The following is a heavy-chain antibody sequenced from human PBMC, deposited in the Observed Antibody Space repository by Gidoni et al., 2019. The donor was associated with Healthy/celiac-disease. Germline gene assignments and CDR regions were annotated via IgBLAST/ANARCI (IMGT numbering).Heavy chain of an antibody. Sequence: EVQLLESGGGLVQPGGSLRLSCAASGFTFSSYAMSWGRQAPGKGLEWVSVISGSGGSTYYADSVKGRFTISRDNSKNTLYLQMNSLRAEDTAVYYCAKVTYGDYVGWYYFDYWGQGTLVTVSS. CDR3: AKVTYGDYVGWYYFDY. D-gene: IGHD4-17*01. CDR1: GFTFSSYA. V-gene: IGHV3-23*01. J-gene: IGHJ4*02. CDR2: ISGSGGST.